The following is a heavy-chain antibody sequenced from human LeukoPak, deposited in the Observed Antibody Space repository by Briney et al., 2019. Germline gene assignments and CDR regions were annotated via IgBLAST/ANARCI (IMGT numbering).Heavy chain of an antibody. CDR3: VRDDVATNPLEFDY. V-gene: IGHV1-18*01. CDR1: GYTFTSYG. Sequence: GASVKVSCKASGYTFTSYGISWVRQAPGQGLEWMGWISAYNGNTNYAQKLQGRVTMTTDTSTSTAYMELRSLRSDDTAVYYCVRDDVATNPLEFDYWGQGTLVTVSS. J-gene: IGHJ4*02. D-gene: IGHD5-24*01. CDR2: ISAYNGNT.